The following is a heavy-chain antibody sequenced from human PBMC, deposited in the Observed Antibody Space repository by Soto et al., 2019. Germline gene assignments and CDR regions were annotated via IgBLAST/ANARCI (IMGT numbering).Heavy chain of an antibody. CDR3: ARHLERIAQIGWFDP. Sequence: GGSLRLSCAASGFTFSSYSMNWVRQAPGKGLEWVSYISSSSSTIYYADSVKGRFTISRDNAKNLLYLQMNSLRAEDTAVYYCARHLERIAQIGWFDPWGQGTLVTVSS. CDR1: GFTFSSYS. D-gene: IGHD6-13*01. J-gene: IGHJ5*02. CDR2: ISSSSSTI. V-gene: IGHV3-48*01.